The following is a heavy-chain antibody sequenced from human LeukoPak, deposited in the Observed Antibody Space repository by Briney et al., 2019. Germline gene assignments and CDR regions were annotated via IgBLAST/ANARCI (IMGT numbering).Heavy chain of an antibody. CDR3: ARGPLYGGGAFDI. D-gene: IGHD4-23*01. Sequence: PSQTLSLTCTVSGGSISSGGYYWSWIRQHPGKGLEWIGYIYYSGSTYYNPSLKSRVTISVDTSKNQFSLKLSSVTAADTAVYYCARGPLYGGGAFDIWGQGTMVTVSS. CDR1: GGSISSGGYY. CDR2: IYYSGST. V-gene: IGHV4-31*03. J-gene: IGHJ3*02.